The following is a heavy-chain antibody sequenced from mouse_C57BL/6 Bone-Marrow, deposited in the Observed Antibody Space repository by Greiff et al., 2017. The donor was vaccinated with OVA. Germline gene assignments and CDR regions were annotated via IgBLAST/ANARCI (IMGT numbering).Heavy chain of an antibody. Sequence: EVQLQQSGAELVRPGASVKLSCTASGFNIKDDYMHWVKQRPEQGLEWIGWIDPENGDTEYASQFPGKATITADTSSNTAYLQLSSLTSEDTAVYYCTTSPLLYYFDYWGQGTTLTVSS. CDR2: IDPENGDT. V-gene: IGHV14-4*01. CDR3: TTSPLLYYFDY. CDR1: GFNIKDDY. J-gene: IGHJ2*01.